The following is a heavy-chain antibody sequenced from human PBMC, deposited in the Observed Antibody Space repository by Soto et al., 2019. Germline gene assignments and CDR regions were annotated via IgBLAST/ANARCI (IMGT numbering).Heavy chain of an antibody. CDR3: AHGRWGTGTTFEDWFDP. CDR1: GYTFTSYD. J-gene: IGHJ5*02. D-gene: IGHD1-7*01. Sequence: ASVKVSCKASGYTFTSYDINWVRQATGQGLEWMGWMNPNSGNTGYAQKFQGRVTMTRNTSISTAYMELSSLRSEDTAVYYCAHGRWGTGTTFEDWFDPWGQGTLVTVSS. V-gene: IGHV1-8*01. CDR2: MNPNSGNT.